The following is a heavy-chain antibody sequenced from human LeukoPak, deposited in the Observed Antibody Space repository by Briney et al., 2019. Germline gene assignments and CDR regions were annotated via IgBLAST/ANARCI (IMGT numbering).Heavy chain of an antibody. Sequence: GGSLRLSCAASGFTFSSYAMHWVRQAPGKGLEWVAVISYDGSKKYYADSVKGRFTISRDNSKNTLYLQMNSLRAEDTAVYYCARAVVPAAMSHLDYWGQGTLVTVSS. CDR2: ISYDGSKK. V-gene: IGHV3-30*04. D-gene: IGHD2-2*01. CDR1: GFTFSSYA. CDR3: ARAVVPAAMSHLDY. J-gene: IGHJ4*02.